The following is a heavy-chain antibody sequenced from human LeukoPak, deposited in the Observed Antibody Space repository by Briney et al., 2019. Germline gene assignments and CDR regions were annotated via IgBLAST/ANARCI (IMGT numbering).Heavy chain of an antibody. Sequence: HGESLEISCKGSGYSFTSYWIGWVRQMPGKGLEWMGIIYPGDSDTRYSPSFQGQVTISADKSISTAYLQWSSLKASDTAMYYCARPLVGADTLFDYWGQGTLVTVSS. D-gene: IGHD1-26*01. CDR1: GYSFTSYW. CDR2: IYPGDSDT. J-gene: IGHJ4*02. CDR3: ARPLVGADTLFDY. V-gene: IGHV5-51*01.